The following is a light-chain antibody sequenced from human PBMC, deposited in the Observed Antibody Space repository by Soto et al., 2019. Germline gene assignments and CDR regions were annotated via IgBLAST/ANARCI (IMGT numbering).Light chain of an antibody. J-gene: IGKJ4*01. CDR3: QQYNNWPPIT. CDR2: GAS. V-gene: IGKV3-15*01. CDR1: QSVSSN. Sequence: EIVLTQSPATLSVSPGERATLSCRPSQSVSSNLAWYQQKPGQAPRLLIYGASTRATGIPARFSGSGSGTEFTLTISSLQSEDLAVYYCQQYNNWPPITFGGGTKVEIK.